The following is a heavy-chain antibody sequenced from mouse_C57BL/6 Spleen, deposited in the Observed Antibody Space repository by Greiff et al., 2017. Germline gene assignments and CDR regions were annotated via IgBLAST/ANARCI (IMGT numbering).Heavy chain of an antibody. D-gene: IGHD1-1*01. Sequence: VQLQQSGPELVKPGASVKISCKASGYAFSRSWMNWVKQRPGKGLEWIGRIYPGGGDTNYNGQFTGKATLTADKSSSTAYMRLSSLTSEDSAVYICESYYGNGHGAMDYWGQGTSVTVSS. CDR1: GYAFSRSW. CDR2: IYPGGGDT. J-gene: IGHJ4*01. CDR3: ESYYGNGHGAMDY. V-gene: IGHV1-82*01.